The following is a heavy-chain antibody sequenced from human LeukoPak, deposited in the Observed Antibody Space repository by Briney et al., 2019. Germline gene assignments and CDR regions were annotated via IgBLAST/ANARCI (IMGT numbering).Heavy chain of an antibody. CDR3: AKDKAVAGADYFDY. J-gene: IGHJ4*02. CDR1: GFTFSSYD. CDR2: IRYDGSNK. V-gene: IGHV3-30*02. D-gene: IGHD6-19*01. Sequence: GGSLRLSCAASGFTFSSYDMHWVRQAPGKGLEWVAFIRYDGSNKYYVDSVKGRFTISRDNSKNTLSLQMNSLRPEDTAVYYCAKDKAVAGADYFDYWGQGILVTVSS.